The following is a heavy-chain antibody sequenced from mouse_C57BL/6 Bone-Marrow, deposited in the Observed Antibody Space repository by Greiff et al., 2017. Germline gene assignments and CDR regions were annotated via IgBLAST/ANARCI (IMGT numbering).Heavy chain of an antibody. CDR1: GFTFSDYG. CDR2: ISSGSSTI. Sequence: EVQLVESGGGLVKPGGSLKLSCAASGFTFSDYGMHWVRQAPEKGLEWVAYISSGSSTIYYADTVKGRFTISRDNAKNTLFRHMTSVRSEATAMYYCASTEKRYAMGYRGQGTSVTVST. J-gene: IGHJ4*01. CDR3: ASTEKRYAMGY. V-gene: IGHV5-17*01.